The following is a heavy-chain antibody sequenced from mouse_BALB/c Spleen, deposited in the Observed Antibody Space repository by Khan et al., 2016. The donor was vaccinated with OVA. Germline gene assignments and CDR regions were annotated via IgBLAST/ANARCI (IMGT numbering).Heavy chain of an antibody. V-gene: IGHV5-6*01. Sequence: VDLVESGGDLVKPGGSLRLSCEASGYTFSAYGMSWVRQTPDKRLEWVATINSDGYYTYYTDTVKGRFTSSRNNAENTLYLQMSSLKSEDTARDYCASHVTGSFAYWGQGTLVTVSA. CDR3: ASHVTGSFAY. J-gene: IGHJ3*01. CDR2: INSDGYYT. CDR1: GYTFSAYG. D-gene: IGHD4-1*01.